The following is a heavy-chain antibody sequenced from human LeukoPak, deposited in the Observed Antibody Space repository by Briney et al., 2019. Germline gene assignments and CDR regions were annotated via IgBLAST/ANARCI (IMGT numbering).Heavy chain of an antibody. CDR3: ARSEGCSSGSCSYYYYYGMDV. D-gene: IGHD2-15*01. CDR2: INAGNGNT. Sequence: ASVKVSCKASGYTFTNYAMHWVRQSPGQRLEWMGWINAGNGNTKYSQKFQGRVTITRDTSASTAYMELSSLRSEDTAVYFCARSEGCSSGSCSYYYYYGMDVWGQGTTVTVSS. J-gene: IGHJ6*02. V-gene: IGHV1-3*01. CDR1: GYTFTNYA.